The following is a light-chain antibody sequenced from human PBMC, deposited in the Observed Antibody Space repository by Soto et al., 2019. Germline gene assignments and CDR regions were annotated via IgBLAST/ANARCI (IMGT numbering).Light chain of an antibody. CDR2: TND. J-gene: IGLJ2*01. CDR3: AAWDDCLNVL. V-gene: IGLV1-44*01. CDR1: SSNIGSKT. Sequence: QSALTQPPSASGTPGQRVTISCSGSSSNIGSKTVNWYQQLPGTAPKLLIYTNDRRPSGVPDRFSASKSGTSASLAISGLQSEDEADYFCAAWDDCLNVLFGGGTKLTVL.